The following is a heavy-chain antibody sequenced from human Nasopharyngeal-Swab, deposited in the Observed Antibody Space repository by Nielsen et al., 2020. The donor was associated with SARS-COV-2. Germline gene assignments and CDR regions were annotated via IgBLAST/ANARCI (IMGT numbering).Heavy chain of an antibody. D-gene: IGHD2-15*01. CDR1: GYTFTTFC. Sequence: GGSLRLSCKGSGYTFTTFCITWVRQMPGQGLEWMGLIYPDDSDTRYSPSFQGQVTFSVDKSTSTAYLQWSSLKASDTAMYYCARLRGSAFYYYYLDVWGKGTTVTVSS. CDR2: IYPDDSDT. J-gene: IGHJ6*03. CDR3: ARLRGSAFYYYYLDV. V-gene: IGHV5-51*01.